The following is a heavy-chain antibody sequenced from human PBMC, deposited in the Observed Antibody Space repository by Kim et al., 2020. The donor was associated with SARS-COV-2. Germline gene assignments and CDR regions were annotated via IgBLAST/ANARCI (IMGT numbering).Heavy chain of an antibody. J-gene: IGHJ4*02. Sequence: GGSLRLSCAASGFTFSNAWMSWVRQAPGKGLEWVGRIKSKTDGGTTDYAAPVKGRFTISRDDSKNTLYLQMNSLKTEDTAVYYCTTDETMIVVASGYWGQGTLVTVSP. CDR3: TTDETMIVVASGY. D-gene: IGHD3-22*01. V-gene: IGHV3-15*01. CDR2: IKSKTDGGTT. CDR1: GFTFSNAW.